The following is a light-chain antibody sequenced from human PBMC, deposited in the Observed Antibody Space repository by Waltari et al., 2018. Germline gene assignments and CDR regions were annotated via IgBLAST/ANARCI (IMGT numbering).Light chain of an antibody. CDR1: NRDIGAFNY. CDR3: SSCTGSYSFVI. J-gene: IGLJ2*01. V-gene: IGLV2-11*01. Sequence: QSALTQPRSVSGSPGQSINISCTGTNRDIGAFNYVSWYQHHPGKAPKLIIYDVSTRPSGVPDRFSGSKSGNTASLTISGLQAEDEATYYCSSCTGSYSFVIFGGGTEMTVL. CDR2: DVS.